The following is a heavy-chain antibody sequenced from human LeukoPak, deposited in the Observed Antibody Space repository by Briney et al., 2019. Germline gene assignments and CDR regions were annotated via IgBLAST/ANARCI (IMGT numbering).Heavy chain of an antibody. CDR3: ARFEDCSSTSCYQTSSYYYMDV. CDR2: MNPNSGNT. D-gene: IGHD2-2*01. Sequence: ASVKVSCKASGYTFTSYDINWVRQATGQGLEWMGWMNPNSGNTGYAQKFQGRVTMTRNTSISTAYMELSSLRSEDTAVYYCARFEDCSSTSCYQTSSYYYMDVWGKGTTVTVSS. CDR1: GYTFTSYD. J-gene: IGHJ6*03. V-gene: IGHV1-8*01.